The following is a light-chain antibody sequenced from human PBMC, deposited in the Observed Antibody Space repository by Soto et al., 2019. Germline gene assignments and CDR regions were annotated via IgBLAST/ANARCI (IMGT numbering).Light chain of an antibody. V-gene: IGLV1-40*01. J-gene: IGLJ3*02. Sequence: QSVLTQPPSVSGAPGQRVTISCTGSSSNTGAGYDVHWYQHLPGTAPKLLIYGNSNRPSGVPDRFSGSKSGTSASLAITGLQAEDEADYYCQSYDNSLSASVFGGGTKLTAL. CDR3: QSYDNSLSASV. CDR2: GNS. CDR1: SSNTGAGYD.